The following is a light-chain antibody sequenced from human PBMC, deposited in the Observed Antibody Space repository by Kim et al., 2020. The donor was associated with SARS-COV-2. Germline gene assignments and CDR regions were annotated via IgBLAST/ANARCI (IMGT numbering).Light chain of an antibody. V-gene: IGKV3-20*01. CDR3: QQYGSSPPNT. CDR1: QSVSRSY. Sequence: PGERATLSCRASQSVSRSYLAWYQQKPGQAPRLLIYGASSRATGIPDRFTGSGSGTDFTLTISRLEPEDFAVYYCQQYGSSPPNTFGQGTKLEI. J-gene: IGKJ2*01. CDR2: GAS.